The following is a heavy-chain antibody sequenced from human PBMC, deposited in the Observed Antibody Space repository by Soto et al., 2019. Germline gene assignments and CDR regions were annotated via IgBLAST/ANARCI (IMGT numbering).Heavy chain of an antibody. CDR1: VFTFSFYD. D-gene: IGHD6-19*01. V-gene: IGHV3-23*01. Sequence: WGSLLLSCAFSVFTFSFYDMSWVRQAPGKGLDWVSVISGSGGSTYYGDSVKGRFTISRDNSKNTLYLQMNSLRAEDTAVYYCAKAITVAGYYFDYWGQGTMVTVSS. J-gene: IGHJ4*02. CDR2: ISGSGGST. CDR3: AKAITVAGYYFDY.